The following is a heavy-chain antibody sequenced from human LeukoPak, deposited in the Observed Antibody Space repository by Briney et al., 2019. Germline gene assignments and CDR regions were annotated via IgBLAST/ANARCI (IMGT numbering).Heavy chain of an antibody. CDR3: ARTGIEDWFDP. J-gene: IGHJ5*02. V-gene: IGHV4-59*01. Sequence: SETLSLTCTVSGGSINSYYWSWIRQPPGKGLEWIGYIFDSGRADYNPSLKSRVTISVDTSQNQFSLKLASVTAADTAVYYCARTGIEDWFDPWGQGTLVTVSS. D-gene: IGHD6-13*01. CDR2: IFDSGRA. CDR1: GGSINSYY.